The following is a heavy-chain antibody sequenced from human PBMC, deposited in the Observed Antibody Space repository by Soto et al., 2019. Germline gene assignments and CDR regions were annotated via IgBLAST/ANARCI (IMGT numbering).Heavy chain of an antibody. CDR1: GGSIISYY. CDR2: IYYSGST. Sequence: PSETLSLTCTVSGGSIISYYWSWILQPPWKGLEWIGYIYYSGSTNYNPSLKSRVTISVDTSKNQFSLKLSSVTAADTAVYYCARGLREDYYYYYYYMDVWGKGTTVTVSS. J-gene: IGHJ6*03. D-gene: IGHD3-16*01. CDR3: ARGLREDYYYYYYYMDV. V-gene: IGHV4-59*01.